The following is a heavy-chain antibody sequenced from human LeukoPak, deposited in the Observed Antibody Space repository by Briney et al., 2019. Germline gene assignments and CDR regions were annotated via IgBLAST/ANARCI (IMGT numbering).Heavy chain of an antibody. CDR1: GGSISKYY. J-gene: IGHJ4*02. CDR3: ARGGSYGFAY. Sequence: SETLSLTCTVSGGSISKYYWSSSRQPAGKGLEWIGRIYTSGSTTYNPSLQSRVTMSVDTSKNQFPLKLRSVPAADTAVYYCARGGSYGFAYWGQGTLVTVSS. V-gene: IGHV4-4*07. D-gene: IGHD5-18*01. CDR2: IYTSGST.